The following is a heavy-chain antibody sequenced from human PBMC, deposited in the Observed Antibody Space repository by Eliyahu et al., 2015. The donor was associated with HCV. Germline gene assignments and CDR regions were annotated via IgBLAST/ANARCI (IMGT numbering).Heavy chain of an antibody. V-gene: IGHV3-23*01. J-gene: IGHJ4*02. CDR1: GFTFSSYA. CDR3: AKELDSSGWYLQYGVDY. D-gene: IGHD6-19*01. Sequence: EVQLLESGGGLVQSGGSLRLSCAASGFTFSSYAMXWVRQAPGKGLEWVSAISGSGGSTYYADSVKGRFTISRDNSKNTLYLQMNSLRAEDTAVYYCAKELDSSGWYLQYGVDYWGQGTLVTVSS. CDR2: ISGSGGST.